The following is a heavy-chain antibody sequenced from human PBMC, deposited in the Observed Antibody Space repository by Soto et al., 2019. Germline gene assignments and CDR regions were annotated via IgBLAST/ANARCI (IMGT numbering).Heavy chain of an antibody. Sequence: QVQLQESGPGLVKPSETLSLTCTVSGGSISSYYWSWIRQPPGKGLEWFGYIYYSGSTNYNPSLKSRVTISVDTSKNQFSLKLSSVTAADTAVDYCARKGTRSDAFDIWGQGTMVTVSS. CDR3: ARKGTRSDAFDI. V-gene: IGHV4-59*01. D-gene: IGHD3-10*01. CDR1: GGSISSYY. CDR2: IYYSGST. J-gene: IGHJ3*02.